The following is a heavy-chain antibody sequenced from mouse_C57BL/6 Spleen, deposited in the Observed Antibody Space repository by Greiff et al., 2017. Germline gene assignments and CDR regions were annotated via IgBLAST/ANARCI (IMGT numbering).Heavy chain of an antibody. CDR2: IYPGSGNT. D-gene: IGHD2-4*01. J-gene: IGHJ4*01. V-gene: IGHV1-66*01. Sequence: VQLQQSGPELVKPGASVKISCKASGYSFTSYYIHWVKQRPGQGLEWIGWIYPGSGNTKYNEKFKGKATLTADTSSSTAYMQLSSLTSEDSAVXYCARDIYYDYDGYYAMDYWGQGTSVTVSS. CDR3: ARDIYYDYDGYYAMDY. CDR1: GYSFTSYY.